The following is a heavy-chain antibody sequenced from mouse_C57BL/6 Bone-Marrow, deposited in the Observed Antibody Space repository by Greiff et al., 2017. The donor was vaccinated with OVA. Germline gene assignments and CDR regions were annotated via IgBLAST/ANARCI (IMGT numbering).Heavy chain of an antibody. Sequence: EVHLVESGGGLVKPGGSLKLSCAASGFTFSSYAMSWVRQTPEKRLEWVATISDGGSYTYYPDNVKGRFTISRDNAKNNLYLQMSHLKSEDTAMYYCARVLYYAMDYWGQGTSVTVSS. CDR1: GFTFSSYA. CDR3: ARVLYYAMDY. V-gene: IGHV5-4*01. CDR2: ISDGGSYT. J-gene: IGHJ4*01.